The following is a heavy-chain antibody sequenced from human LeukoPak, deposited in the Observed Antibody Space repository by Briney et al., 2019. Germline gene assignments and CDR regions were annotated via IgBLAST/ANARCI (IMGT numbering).Heavy chain of an antibody. V-gene: IGHV4-30-4*01. Sequence: ASETLSLTCTVSGGSISSGDYYWSWIRQPPGKGLEWIGYIYYSGSTYYNPSLKSRVTISVDTSKNQFSLKLSSVTAADTAVYYCAREGDYSSYDNPLWGQGTMVTVSS. CDR1: GGSISSGDYY. D-gene: IGHD4-11*01. CDR2: IYYSGST. J-gene: IGHJ3*01. CDR3: AREGDYSSYDNPL.